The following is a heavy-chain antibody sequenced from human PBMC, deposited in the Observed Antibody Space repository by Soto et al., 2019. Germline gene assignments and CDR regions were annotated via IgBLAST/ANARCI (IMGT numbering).Heavy chain of an antibody. J-gene: IGHJ4*02. Sequence: GESLKISCAASGFPFSSYSMNWVRQAPGKGLEWVSSISSSSSYIYYADSVKGRFTISRDNAKNSLYLQMNSLRAEDTAVYYCARDAYDSSGYYLDDWGQGTLVTVSS. V-gene: IGHV3-21*01. CDR3: ARDAYDSSGYYLDD. CDR2: ISSSSSYI. D-gene: IGHD3-22*01. CDR1: GFPFSSYS.